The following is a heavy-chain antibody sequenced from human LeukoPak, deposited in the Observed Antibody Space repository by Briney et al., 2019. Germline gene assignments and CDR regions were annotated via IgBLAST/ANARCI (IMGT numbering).Heavy chain of an antibody. CDR2: ISAYNGNT. D-gene: IGHD3-22*01. J-gene: IGHJ4*02. CDR3: ARGGRDYYDSSGYYRDDY. CDR1: GYIFTSYG. V-gene: IGHV1-18*01. Sequence: ASVKVSCKASGYIFTSYGISWVRQAPGQGLEWMGWISAYNGNTNYAQKLQGRVTMTTDTSTSTAYMELRSLRSDDTAVYYCARGGRDYYDSSGYYRDDYWGQGTLVTVSS.